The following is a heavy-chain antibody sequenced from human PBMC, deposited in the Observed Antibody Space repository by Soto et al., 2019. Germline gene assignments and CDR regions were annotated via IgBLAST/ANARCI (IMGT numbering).Heavy chain of an antibody. CDR2: ISGSGGST. CDR1: GFTFSSYA. V-gene: IGHV3-23*01. Sequence: TGGSLRLSCAASGFTFSSYAMSWVRQAPGKGLEWVSAISGSGGSTYYADSVKGRFTISRDNSKNTLYLQMNSLRAEDTAVYYCAKDYAPMYPNGPFDYWGQETLVTVSS. D-gene: IGHD3-16*01. J-gene: IGHJ4*02. CDR3: AKDYAPMYPNGPFDY.